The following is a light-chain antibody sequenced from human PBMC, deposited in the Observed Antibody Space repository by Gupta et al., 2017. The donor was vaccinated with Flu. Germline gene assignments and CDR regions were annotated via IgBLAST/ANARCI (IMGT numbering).Light chain of an antibody. CDR1: SSDVGVYNY. CDR3: SSYTATITL. V-gene: IGLV2-14*03. CDR2: DVS. J-gene: IGLJ3*02. Sequence: QSITISSTGTSSDVGVYNYVAWYQQHPGKAPRLMMYDVSHRPSGVPIRFSGSRSGDTASLTISGLQAEDEADYYCSSYTATITLFGGGTKVTVL.